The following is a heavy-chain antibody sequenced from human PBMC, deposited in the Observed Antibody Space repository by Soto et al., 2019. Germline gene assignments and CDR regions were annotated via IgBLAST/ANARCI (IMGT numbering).Heavy chain of an antibody. V-gene: IGHV4-39*07. CDR3: ATSVVDTAMGYYYYYGMDV. CDR1: GGSISSSSYY. Sequence: SETLSLTCTVSGGSISSSSYYWGWIRQPPGKGLEWIGSIYYSGSTYYNPSLKSRVTISVDTSKNQFSLKLSSVTAADTAVYYCATSVVDTAMGYYYYYGMDVWGQGTTVTVSS. J-gene: IGHJ6*02. D-gene: IGHD5-18*01. CDR2: IYYSGST.